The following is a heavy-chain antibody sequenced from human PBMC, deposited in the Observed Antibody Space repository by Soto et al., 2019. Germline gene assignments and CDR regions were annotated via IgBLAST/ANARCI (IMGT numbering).Heavy chain of an antibody. CDR3: ASRRKVDDAFDI. CDR1: GFTVSGIF. J-gene: IGHJ3*02. CDR2: IYGGGSK. V-gene: IGHV3-53*01. Sequence: GGSLRLSCAASGFTVSGIFMSWVRQAPGKGLEWVSVIYGGGSKHYADSVKGRFTISRDNSKSTLYLQMDNLRAEDTAVYYCASRRKVDDAFDIWGQGTMVTVSS.